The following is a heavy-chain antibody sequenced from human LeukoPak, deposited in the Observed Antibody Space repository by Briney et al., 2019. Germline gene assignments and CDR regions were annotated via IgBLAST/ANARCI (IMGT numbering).Heavy chain of an antibody. D-gene: IGHD6-6*01. CDR3: ARVSDSSSSLWFDP. V-gene: IGHV4-4*07. Sequence: SETLSLTCTVSGGSISSYYWSWIRQPAGKGLEWIGRIYTSGSTNYNPSLKSRVTMSVDTSKNQFSLKLSSVTAADTAVYYCARVSDSSSSLWFDPWGQGTLVTVSS. CDR1: GGSISSYY. J-gene: IGHJ5*02. CDR2: IYTSGST.